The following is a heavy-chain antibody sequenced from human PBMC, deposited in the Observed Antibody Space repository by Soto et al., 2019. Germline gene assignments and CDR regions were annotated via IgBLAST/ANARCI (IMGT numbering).Heavy chain of an antibody. Sequence: SDTLSLNSAVSCYSISSGYYLGLIRHPLGKGLEWIGSIYHSGSTYYNPSLKSRVTMSVDTSKNQFSLKLSSVTAADAAVYYCARDSGSGWYRNGMDVWGQGTTVTVS. D-gene: IGHD6-19*01. CDR2: IYHSGST. J-gene: IGHJ6*02. CDR3: ARDSGSGWYRNGMDV. CDR1: CYSISSGYY. V-gene: IGHV4-38-2*02.